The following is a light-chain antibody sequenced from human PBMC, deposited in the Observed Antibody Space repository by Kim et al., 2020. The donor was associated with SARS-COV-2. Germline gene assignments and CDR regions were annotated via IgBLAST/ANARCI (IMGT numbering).Light chain of an antibody. CDR3: SSYAGSNNLI. V-gene: IGLV2-14*03. CDR1: SSDVGGYNY. J-gene: IGLJ2*01. Sequence: QSALNQPASVSGSPGQSITISCTGTSSDVGGYNYVSWYQHHPGKAPKLMIYDVSKRPSGVSNRFSGSKSGNTASLTISGLQAEDEADYYCSSYAGSNNLIFGGGTQLTVL. CDR2: DVS.